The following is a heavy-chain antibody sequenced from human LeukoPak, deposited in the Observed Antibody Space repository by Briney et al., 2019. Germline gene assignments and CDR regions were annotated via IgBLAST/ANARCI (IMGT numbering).Heavy chain of an antibody. D-gene: IGHD3-22*01. CDR3: ARGPDSSGAGHVSVAFDI. Sequence: SVKVSCKASGYTFTSYGISWVRQAPGQGLEWMGRIIPILGIANYAQKFQGRVTITADKSTSTAYMELSSLRSEDTAVYYCARGPDSSGAGHVSVAFDIWGQGTMVTVSS. V-gene: IGHV1-69*04. CDR2: IIPILGIA. J-gene: IGHJ3*02. CDR1: GYTFTSYG.